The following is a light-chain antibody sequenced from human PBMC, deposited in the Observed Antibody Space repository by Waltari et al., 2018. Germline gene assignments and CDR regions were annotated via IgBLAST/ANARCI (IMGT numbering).Light chain of an antibody. CDR2: EVS. CDR3: SSYTTSNAPGV. Sequence: QSALTQPASVPGSPGQSITISCTGTDSDVGAYNFVSWYRQHPGKAPHLIIYEVSERPPGISDRFSGSKSDNMASLTSSGLQADDEAVYYCSSYTTSNAPGVFGTGTKVTVL. V-gene: IGLV2-14*01. J-gene: IGLJ1*01. CDR1: DSDVGAYNF.